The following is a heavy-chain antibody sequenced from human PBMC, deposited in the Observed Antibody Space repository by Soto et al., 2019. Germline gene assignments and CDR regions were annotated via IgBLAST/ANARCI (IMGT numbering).Heavy chain of an antibody. CDR1: GYTFTGYY. D-gene: IGHD5-18*01. J-gene: IGHJ3*02. V-gene: IGHV1-2*04. CDR3: AREAGYSYGAFDI. Sequence: QVQLVQSGAEVKKPGASVKVSCKASGYTFTGYYMHWVRQAPGQGLEWMGWINPNSGGTNYAQKFQGWVTMTSDTSISTAYMELSRLRSDDTAVYYCAREAGYSYGAFDIWGQGTMVTVSS. CDR2: INPNSGGT.